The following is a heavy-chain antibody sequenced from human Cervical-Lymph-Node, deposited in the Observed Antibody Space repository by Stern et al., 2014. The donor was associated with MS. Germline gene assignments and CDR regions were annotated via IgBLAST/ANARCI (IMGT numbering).Heavy chain of an antibody. CDR2: IYYSGTT. Sequence: VQLEESGPGLLRPSETLSLTCTVSGASITSYYWSWIRQPPGKGLEWIGYIYYSGTTNYNASLKGRVAISIDTSKTQFSLRLSFVTAADTAVYYCARATDLWGQGTLVTVSS. V-gene: IGHV4-59*01. CDR1: GASITSYY. J-gene: IGHJ5*02. CDR3: ARATDL.